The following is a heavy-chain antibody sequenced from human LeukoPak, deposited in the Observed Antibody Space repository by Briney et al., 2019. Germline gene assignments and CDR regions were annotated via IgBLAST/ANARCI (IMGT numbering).Heavy chain of an antibody. CDR3: TRMSGSGRQASYDS. Sequence: GGSLRLSCAASGFSFGSHWMTWVRQAPEKGLEWVANIRQDGGIKYYVDSVKGRFTVSRDNAKNSLYLQMNSLRAEDMVVYFCTRMSGSGRQASYDSWGQGTLVTVSS. D-gene: IGHD3-10*01. V-gene: IGHV3-7*01. CDR2: IRQDGGIK. CDR1: GFSFGSHW. J-gene: IGHJ4*02.